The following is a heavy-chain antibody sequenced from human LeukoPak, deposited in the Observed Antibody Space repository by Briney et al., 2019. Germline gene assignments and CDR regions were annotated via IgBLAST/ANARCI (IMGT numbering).Heavy chain of an antibody. CDR1: GFTFSTYN. CDR3: ATSGDYYLKY. D-gene: IGHD1-26*01. V-gene: IGHV3-48*02. J-gene: IGHJ4*02. Sequence: GGSLRLSCAASGFTFSTYNMNWVRQAPGKGLEWVSHITSSSTNIYYADSVKGRFTISRDNAKNALSLQMNSLRDEDTAVYYCATSGDYYLKYWGQGTLVTVSS. CDR2: ITSSSTNI.